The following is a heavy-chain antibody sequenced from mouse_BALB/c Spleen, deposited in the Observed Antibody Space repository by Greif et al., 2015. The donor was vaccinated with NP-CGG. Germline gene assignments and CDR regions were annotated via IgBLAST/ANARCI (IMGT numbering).Heavy chain of an antibody. V-gene: IGHV14-3*02. CDR3: ARRHDWYFDV. CDR1: GFNIKDTY. D-gene: IGHD3-1*01. Sequence: VQLQQPGAELVKPGASVKLSCTASGFNIKDTYMHWVKQRPEQGLEWIGRIDPANGNTKYDPKFQGKATITADTSSNTAYLQLSSRTSEDTAVYYCARRHDWYFDVWGAGTTVTVSS. J-gene: IGHJ1*01. CDR2: IDPANGNT.